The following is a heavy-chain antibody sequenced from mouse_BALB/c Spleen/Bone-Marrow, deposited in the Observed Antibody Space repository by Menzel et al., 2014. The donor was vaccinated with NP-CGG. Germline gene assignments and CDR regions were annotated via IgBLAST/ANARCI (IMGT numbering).Heavy chain of an antibody. V-gene: IGHV14-3*02. Sequence: QSGADLVKPGASVKLSCTASGFNIKDTYMHWVKQRPEQGLEWIGRIDPANGNTKYDPNFQGKATITADTSSNAAYRQLSSQTFESTDGYYCVHSSYAGYGGEGTALTVPS. D-gene: IGHD1-1*01. CDR1: GFNIKDTY. CDR3: VHSSYAGY. CDR2: IDPANGNT. J-gene: IGHJ2*01.